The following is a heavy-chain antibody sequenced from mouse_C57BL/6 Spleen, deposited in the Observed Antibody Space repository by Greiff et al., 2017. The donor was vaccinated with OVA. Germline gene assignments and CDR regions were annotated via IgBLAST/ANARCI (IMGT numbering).Heavy chain of an antibody. J-gene: IGHJ1*03. Sequence: VQLQQPGAELVRPGTSVKLSCKASGYTFASYWMHWVKQRPGQGLEWIGVIDPSDSYTNYNQKFKGKATLTVDTSSSTAYMQLSSLTSEDSAVYYCARRVGIYDYDRYFDVWGTGTTVTVSS. D-gene: IGHD2-4*01. V-gene: IGHV1-59*01. CDR3: ARRVGIYDYDRYFDV. CDR2: IDPSDSYT. CDR1: GYTFASYW.